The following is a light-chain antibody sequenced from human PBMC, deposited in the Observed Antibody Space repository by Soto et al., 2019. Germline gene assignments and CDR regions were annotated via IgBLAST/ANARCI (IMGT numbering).Light chain of an antibody. Sequence: QSALTQPASVSGSPGQSITISCTGTSSDIGRYNYVSWYQQYPGRAPRLMIYEVNNRPSGVSNRFSGSKSGNTASLTISGLRAEDEADYYCSSLRANRGVFGTGTKLTVL. CDR2: EVN. J-gene: IGLJ1*01. V-gene: IGLV2-14*01. CDR3: SSLRANRGV. CDR1: SSDIGRYNY.